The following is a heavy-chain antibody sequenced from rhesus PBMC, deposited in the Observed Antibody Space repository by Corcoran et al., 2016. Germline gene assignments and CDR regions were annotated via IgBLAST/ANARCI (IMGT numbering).Heavy chain of an antibody. Sequence: QLQLQESGPGLVKPSETLSVTCAVSGGSISSSYWSWIRQALGKGLEWIGYIYGSGSSPNYNPSLKRRVTLSVDPSKNQLSLELSSVTTADTAVYCCARATNTVRGEYFEFWGQGALVTGSS. CDR3: ARATNTVRGEYFEF. V-gene: IGHV4-169*01. J-gene: IGHJ1*01. CDR1: GGSISSSY. D-gene: IGHD4-23*01. CDR2: IYGSGSSP.